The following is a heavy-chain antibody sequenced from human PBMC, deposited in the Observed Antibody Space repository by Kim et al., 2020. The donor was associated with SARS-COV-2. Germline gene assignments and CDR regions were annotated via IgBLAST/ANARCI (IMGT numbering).Heavy chain of an antibody. CDR2: IWYDGSNK. D-gene: IGHD1-26*01. J-gene: IGHJ4*02. CDR1: GFTFSSYG. V-gene: IGHV3-33*01. CDR3: ATEIVGATGFDY. Sequence: GGSLRLSCAASGFTFSSYGMHWVRQAPGKGLEWVEVIWYDGSNKYYADSVKGRFTISRDNSKNTLYLQMNSLRAEDTAVYYCATEIVGATGFDYWGQGTLVTVSS.